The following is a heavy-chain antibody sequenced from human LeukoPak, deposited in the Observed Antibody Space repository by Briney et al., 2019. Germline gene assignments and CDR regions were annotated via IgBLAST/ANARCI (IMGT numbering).Heavy chain of an antibody. Sequence: SETLSLTCTVSGGSISSYYWSWIRQPPGKGLEWIGYIYYSGSTNYNPSLKSRVTISVDTSKNRFSLKLSSVTAADTAVYYCARSPSGSYSQLDYWDQGTLVTVSS. D-gene: IGHD1-26*01. V-gene: IGHV4-59*01. CDR3: ARSPSGSYSQLDY. CDR1: GGSISSYY. CDR2: IYYSGST. J-gene: IGHJ4*02.